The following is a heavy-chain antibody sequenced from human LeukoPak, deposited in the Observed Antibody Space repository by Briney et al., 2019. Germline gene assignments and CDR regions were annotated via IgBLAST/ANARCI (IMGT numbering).Heavy chain of an antibody. D-gene: IGHD1-26*01. CDR2: IYHSGST. J-gene: IGHJ3*02. CDR1: GYSISSGYY. V-gene: IGHV4-38-2*02. CDR3: ARVPQYSGSYIDAFDI. Sequence: PSETLSLTCTVSGYSISSGYYWGWIRQPPGKGLEWIGRIYHSGSTYYNPSLKSRVTISVDTSKTQFSLKLSSVTAADTAVYYCARVPQYSGSYIDAFDIWGQGTMVTVSS.